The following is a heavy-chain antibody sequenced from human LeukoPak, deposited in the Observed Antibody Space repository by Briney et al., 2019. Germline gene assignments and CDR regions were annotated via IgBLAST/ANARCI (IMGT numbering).Heavy chain of an antibody. CDR3: ARGDDSSGYSVTERKLHWFDP. Sequence: SETLSLTCAVYGGSFSGYYWSWIRQPPGKGLEWIGGINHSGSTNYNPSLKSRVTISVDTSKNQFSLKLSSVTAADTAVYYCARGDDSSGYSVTERKLHWFDPWGQGTLVTVSS. CDR1: GGSFSGYY. D-gene: IGHD3-22*01. CDR2: INHSGST. J-gene: IGHJ5*02. V-gene: IGHV4-34*01.